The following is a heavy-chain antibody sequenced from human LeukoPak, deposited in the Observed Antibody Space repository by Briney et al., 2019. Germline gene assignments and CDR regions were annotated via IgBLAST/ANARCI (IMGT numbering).Heavy chain of an antibody. Sequence: GGSLRLSCAASRFTFSDRYMDWVRQAPGKGLEWRGRTRNKADSYITEYAASVKGRFTISRDNSRNSMYLNMNRLNTADTAVYYCVRDFAYGDGFDYWGQGTLVIVSS. CDR3: VRDFAYGDGFDY. J-gene: IGHJ4*02. CDR1: RFTFSDRY. D-gene: IGHD4-17*01. V-gene: IGHV3-72*01. CDR2: TRNKADSYIT.